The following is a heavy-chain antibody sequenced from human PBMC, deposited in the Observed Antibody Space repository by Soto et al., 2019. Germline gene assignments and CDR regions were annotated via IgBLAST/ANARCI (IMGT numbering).Heavy chain of an antibody. J-gene: IGHJ4*02. CDR3: LRGNSGYGNFDY. CDR1: GFTFSSYW. Sequence: PGGSLRLSCAASGFTFSSYWMHWVRQAPGKGLVWVSRIKGDGSETNYADSVKGRFTISRDNAKNTLYLQLNSRRAEDTAVYYCLRGNSGYGNFDYWGQGTRVTVSS. D-gene: IGHD5-12*01. V-gene: IGHV3-74*01. CDR2: IKGDGSET.